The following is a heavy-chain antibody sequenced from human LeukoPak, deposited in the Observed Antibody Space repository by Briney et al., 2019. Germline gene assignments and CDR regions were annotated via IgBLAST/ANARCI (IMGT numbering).Heavy chain of an antibody. CDR1: GGSISGYY. CDR2: IYYSGST. J-gene: IGHJ2*01. D-gene: IGHD2-15*01. CDR3: ARHSRGRHWFFDL. V-gene: IGHV4-59*08. Sequence: SETLSLTCRVSGGSISGYYWSWIRQPPGKGLEWIGHIYYSGSTDYNPSLKSRVTISVDASKNQFSLKLSSVTAADTAVYYCARHSRGRHWFFDLWGRGTLVTVSS.